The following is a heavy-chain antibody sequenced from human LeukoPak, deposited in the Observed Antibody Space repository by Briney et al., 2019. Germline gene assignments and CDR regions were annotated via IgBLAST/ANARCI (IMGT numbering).Heavy chain of an antibody. Sequence: GGSLRLSCAASGFTFSSYAMHWVRQAPGKGLEWVAVISYDGSNKYYADPVKGRFTISRDNSKNTLFLQMNSLRAEDTAVYYCARGDYGLTTYFDYWGQGTLVTVSS. CDR3: ARGDYGLTTYFDY. J-gene: IGHJ4*02. CDR1: GFTFSSYA. V-gene: IGHV3-30*04. CDR2: ISYDGSNK. D-gene: IGHD3-16*01.